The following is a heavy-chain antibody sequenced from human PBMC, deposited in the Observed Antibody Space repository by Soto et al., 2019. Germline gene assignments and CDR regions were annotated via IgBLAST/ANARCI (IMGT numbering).Heavy chain of an antibody. CDR2: ISYDGSNK. Sequence: QVQLVESGGGVVQPGSSLRLSCAASGFTFSSYGMHWVRQAPGKGLEWVAVISYDGSNKYYAESVKGRFTISRDNSKNTLYRQTAGLRAAAAAVYYRTTNVEKGMEPGYCGYCGRDVWGQGPKVAVSS. D-gene: IGHD1-26*01. V-gene: IGHV3-30*03. CDR1: GFTFSSYG. CDR3: TTNVEKGMEPGYCGYCGRDV. J-gene: IGHJ6*02.